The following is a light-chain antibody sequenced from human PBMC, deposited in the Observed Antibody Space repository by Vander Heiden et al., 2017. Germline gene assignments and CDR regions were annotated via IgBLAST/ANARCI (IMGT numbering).Light chain of an antibody. J-gene: IGLJ3*02. V-gene: IGLV2-14*03. CDR1: SSDVGSYDY. CDR2: DVS. Sequence: QSALTQPASVSGSPGQSITISCTGTSSDVGSYDYDSWYQQHPGKAPKLMIYDVSNRPSGVSNRFSGSKSGNTASLTISGLQAEDEADYYCSSYTTSSTWVFGGGTKLTVL. CDR3: SSYTTSSTWV.